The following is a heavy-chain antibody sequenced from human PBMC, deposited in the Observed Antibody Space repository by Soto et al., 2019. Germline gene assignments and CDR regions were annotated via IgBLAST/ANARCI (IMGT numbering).Heavy chain of an antibody. CDR3: ARTMEWQKIYYYYYMDV. CDR1: GFTFSSYT. V-gene: IGHV3-21*01. CDR2: ISSSSTYI. D-gene: IGHD3-3*01. J-gene: IGHJ6*03. Sequence: EVQLVESGGGLVKPGGSLRLSCAASGFTFSSYTMNWVRQAPGKGLEWVSSISSSSTYIYYADSVKGRFTISRDNAKNSLYLQMNSLRAEVTAVYYCARTMEWQKIYYYYYMDVWGKGTTVTVSS.